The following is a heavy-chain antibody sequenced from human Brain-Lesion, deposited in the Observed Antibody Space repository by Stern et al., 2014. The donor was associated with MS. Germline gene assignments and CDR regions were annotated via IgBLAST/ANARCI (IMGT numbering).Heavy chain of an antibody. V-gene: IGHV4-61*02. CDR2: IFNSGSP. J-gene: IGHJ6*02. D-gene: IGHD2-2*01. Sequence: QVQLQESGPGLVKPSQTLSLSCTVSGGSISSGGYYWSWIRQPAGKGLEWIGRIFNSGSPSYKPSLKSRVTISIDTSKNQFSLRLNSMTAADTAVYYCARGRVVPGFQYYATDVWGQGTTVIVSS. CDR1: GGSISSGGYY. CDR3: ARGRVVPGFQYYATDV.